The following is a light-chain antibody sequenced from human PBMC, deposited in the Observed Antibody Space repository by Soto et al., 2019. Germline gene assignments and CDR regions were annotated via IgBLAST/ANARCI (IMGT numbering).Light chain of an antibody. CDR3: AAWDDSLNGWV. J-gene: IGLJ3*02. CDR1: SSNIGSNT. CDR2: RNN. Sequence: QSVLTQPPSASGTPGQRVTISCSGSSSNIGSNTVSWYQQLPGTAPKHLIYRNNQRPSGVPDRFSGSKSGTSASLAISGLQSEDEADYYCAAWDDSLNGWVFGGGTKVTVL. V-gene: IGLV1-44*01.